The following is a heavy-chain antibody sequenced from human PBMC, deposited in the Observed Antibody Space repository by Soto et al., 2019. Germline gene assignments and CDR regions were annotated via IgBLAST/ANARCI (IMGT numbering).Heavy chain of an antibody. D-gene: IGHD6-13*01. CDR3: ARDGSGRIAAAGKRGEFYYYGMDV. Sequence: ASVKVSCKASGYTFTGYYMHWLRQAPGQGREWMGWINPNSGGTNYAQKFQGWVTMTRDTSISTAYMELSRLRSDDTAVYYCARDGSGRIAAAGKRGEFYYYGMDVWGQGTTVTVSS. CDR1: GYTFTGYY. V-gene: IGHV1-2*04. J-gene: IGHJ6*02. CDR2: INPNSGGT.